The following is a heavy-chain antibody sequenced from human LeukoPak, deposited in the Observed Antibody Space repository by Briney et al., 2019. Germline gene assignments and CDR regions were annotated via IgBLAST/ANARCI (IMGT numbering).Heavy chain of an antibody. CDR3: TSRGDDSSRYYRYFQH. CDR1: GGSISSYY. Sequence: PSETLSLTCTVSGGSISSYYWSWIRQPPGKGLEWIGYINYSGSTNYNPSLKSRVTISVDTSENQFSLKLSSVTAADTAVYYCTSRGDDSSRYYRYFQHWGQGTLVTVSS. J-gene: IGHJ1*01. D-gene: IGHD3-22*01. CDR2: INYSGST. V-gene: IGHV4-59*08.